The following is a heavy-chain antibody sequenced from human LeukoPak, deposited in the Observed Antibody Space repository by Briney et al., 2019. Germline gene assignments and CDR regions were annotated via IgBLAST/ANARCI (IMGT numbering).Heavy chain of an antibody. CDR2: ISGSGGST. V-gene: IGHV3-23*01. Sequence: PGGSLRLSCAASGFTFSSYGMSWVRQAPGKGLEWVSAISGSGGSTYYADSVKGRFTISRDNSKNTLYLQMNSLRAEDTAVYYCAKAMTPSYYDSSGYYLWGQGTLVTVSS. CDR1: GFTFSSYG. J-gene: IGHJ4*02. D-gene: IGHD3-22*01. CDR3: AKAMTPSYYDSSGYYL.